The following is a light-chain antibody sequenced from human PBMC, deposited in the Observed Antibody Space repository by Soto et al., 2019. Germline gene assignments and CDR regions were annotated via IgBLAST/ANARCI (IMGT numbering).Light chain of an antibody. CDR3: QQYNNWPPWT. CDR2: GRL. V-gene: IGKV4-1*01. J-gene: IGKJ1*01. Sequence: SDNKEHLLGTSRDQDSLLICSFTGRLPGRASGVPDRFSGSGSGAEFTLTISSLQSEDFAVYYCQQYNNWPPWTFGQGTKVDIK. CDR1: SDNKEH.